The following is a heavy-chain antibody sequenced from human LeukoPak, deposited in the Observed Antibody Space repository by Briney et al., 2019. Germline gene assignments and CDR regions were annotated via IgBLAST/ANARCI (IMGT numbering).Heavy chain of an antibody. CDR3: ARTTVVTSGFKPFDY. D-gene: IGHD4-23*01. CDR1: GGSISSSSYY. CDR2: IYYSGST. V-gene: IGHV4-39*07. Sequence: SETLSLTCTVPGGSISSSSYYWGWIRQPPGKGLEWIGSIYYSGSTYYNPSLKSRVTISVDTSKNQFSLKLSSVTAADTAVYYCARTTVVTSGFKPFDYWGQGTLVTVSS. J-gene: IGHJ4*02.